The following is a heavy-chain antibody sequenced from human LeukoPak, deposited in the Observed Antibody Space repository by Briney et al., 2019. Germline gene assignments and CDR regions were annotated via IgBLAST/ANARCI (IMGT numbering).Heavy chain of an antibody. J-gene: IGHJ6*03. Sequence: PGGSLRLSCAASGFTFSSYGMHWVRQAPGKGLEWVAVISYDGSNKYYADSVKGRFTISRDNSKNTLYLQMNSLRAEDTAVYYCARARGGAIFGVVIVDYYYYMDVWGKGTTVTVSS. D-gene: IGHD3-3*01. CDR2: ISYDGSNK. CDR3: ARARGGAIFGVVIVDYYYYMDV. V-gene: IGHV3-30*03. CDR1: GFTFSSYG.